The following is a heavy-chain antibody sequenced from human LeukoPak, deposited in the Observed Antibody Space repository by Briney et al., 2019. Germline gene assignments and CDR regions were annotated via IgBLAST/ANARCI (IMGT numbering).Heavy chain of an antibody. CDR2: FDPEDGET. J-gene: IGHJ4*02. Sequence: GASVKVSCKVSGYTLTELSMHWVRQAPGKGLEWMGGFDPEDGETIYAQKFQGRVTMTEDTSTDTAYMELSSLRSEDTAVYYCATASSLDGSGSYYNDYWGQGTLVTVSS. CDR3: ATASSLDGSGSYYNDY. D-gene: IGHD3-10*01. V-gene: IGHV1-24*01. CDR1: GYTLTELS.